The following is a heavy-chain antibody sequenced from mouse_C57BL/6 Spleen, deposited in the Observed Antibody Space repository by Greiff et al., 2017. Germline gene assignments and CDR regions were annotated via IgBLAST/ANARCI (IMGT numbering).Heavy chain of an antibody. CDR1: GYSFTGYY. Sequence: EVQLQQSGPELVKPGASVKISCKASGYSFTGYYMNWVKQSPEKSLEWIGEITPSTGGTTYNQKFKAKATLTVDKSSSTAYMQLKSLTSEDSAVYYCARGNYFDYWGKGTTLTVSS. CDR3: ARGNYFDY. V-gene: IGHV1-42*01. J-gene: IGHJ2*01. CDR2: ITPSTGGT.